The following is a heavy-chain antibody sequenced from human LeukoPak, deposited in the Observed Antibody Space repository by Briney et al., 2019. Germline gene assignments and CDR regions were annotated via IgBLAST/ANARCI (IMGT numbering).Heavy chain of an antibody. CDR1: GFTFSSYA. J-gene: IGHJ6*02. CDR3: AKVQYYDSSGYYYYYYGMDV. Sequence: GGSLRLSCAASGFTFSSYAMNWVRQAPGKGLEWVSGISGGGGSTYYADSVKGRFTISRDNSKNTLYLQMNSLRAEDTAVYYCAKVQYYDSSGYYYYYYGMDVWGQGTTVTVSS. V-gene: IGHV3-23*01. D-gene: IGHD3-22*01. CDR2: ISGGGGST.